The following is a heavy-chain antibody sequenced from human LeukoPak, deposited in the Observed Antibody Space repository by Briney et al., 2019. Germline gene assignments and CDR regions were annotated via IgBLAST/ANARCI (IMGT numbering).Heavy chain of an antibody. CDR1: GFTFSSYG. CDR2: IWYDGSNK. CDR3: AREIAAAGYGFDY. D-gene: IGHD6-13*01. Sequence: GAPILSCAASGFTFSSYGKHRGRQAPRKGGGWGVVIWYDGSNKYYADSVKGRFTISRDNSKNTLYLQMNSLRAGDTAVYYCAREIAAAGYGFDYWGQGTLVTVSS. J-gene: IGHJ4*02. V-gene: IGHV3-33*01.